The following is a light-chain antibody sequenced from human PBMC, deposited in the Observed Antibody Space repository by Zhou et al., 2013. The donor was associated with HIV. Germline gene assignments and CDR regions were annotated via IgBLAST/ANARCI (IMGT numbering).Light chain of an antibody. CDR1: QSVGSS. V-gene: IGKV3-11*01. CDR2: DAS. Sequence: EIVLTQSPATLSLSPGERATLSCRASQSVGSSLAWYQQKPGQAPSLLISDASNRATGIPARFSGSGSGTDFTLTISSLQPEDFATYYCLQDYNFPRTFGQGTKVDIK. J-gene: IGKJ1*01. CDR3: LQDYNFPRT.